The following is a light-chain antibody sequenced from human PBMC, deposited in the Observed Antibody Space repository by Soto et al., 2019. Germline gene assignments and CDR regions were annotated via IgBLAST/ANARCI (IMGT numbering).Light chain of an antibody. CDR3: STWDDSLDGVV. V-gene: IGLV1-44*01. Sequence: QSVLTQPPSESGAPGQRVTISCSGSSSNIGSNSVNWYQQVAGTAPQLLIYGNNQRPSGVPHRFSDSKSGTSASLAISGLQSEDEADYYCSTWDDSLDGVVFGGGTQLTVL. CDR1: SSNIGSNS. CDR2: GNN. J-gene: IGLJ2*01.